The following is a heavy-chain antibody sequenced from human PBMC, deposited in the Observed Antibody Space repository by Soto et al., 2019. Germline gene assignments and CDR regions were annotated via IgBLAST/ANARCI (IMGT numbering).Heavy chain of an antibody. V-gene: IGHV5-51*01. CDR1: GYTFSNFW. D-gene: IGHD6-13*01. CDR3: ARSPRSSPYFDY. J-gene: IGHJ4*02. CDR2: IYPGDHET. Sequence: PKISCQCSGYTFSNFWIGWVRQLPGKGLEWMGIIYPGDHETRYSPSFHGKVTISADKSINTAYLQWNSLEASDTAFYFCARSPRSSPYFDYWGQGALVTVSS.